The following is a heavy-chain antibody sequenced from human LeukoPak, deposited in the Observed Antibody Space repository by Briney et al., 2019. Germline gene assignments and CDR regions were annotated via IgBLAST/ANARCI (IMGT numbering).Heavy chain of an antibody. Sequence: SETLSLTCSVSGGSISSYFWSWIQQPAGKGLEWIGRIYSSGSTNYKSSLKGRITMSVDTSKNQFSLKLSSVTAADTAMYYCAREENDAFDIWGQGTMVTVFS. CDR1: GGSISSYF. J-gene: IGHJ3*02. D-gene: IGHD5-24*01. CDR3: AREENDAFDI. V-gene: IGHV4-4*07. CDR2: IYSSGST.